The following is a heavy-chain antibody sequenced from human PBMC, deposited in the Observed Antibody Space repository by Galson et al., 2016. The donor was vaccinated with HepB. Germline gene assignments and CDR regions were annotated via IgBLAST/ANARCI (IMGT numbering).Heavy chain of an antibody. J-gene: IGHJ6*01. CDR1: GFTFRSYD. CDR3: ARDAQQLLRGYYYGMDV. D-gene: IGHD1-1*01. V-gene: IGHV3-13*04. Sequence: SLRLSCAVSGFTFRSYDMHWVRQVTGKGLEWVAAIGSAGDTYYRGSVKGRFTISRDNSKNTLYLQMNSLRAEDTAVYYCARDAQQLLRGYYYGMDVWGQGTTVTVSS. CDR2: IGSAGDT.